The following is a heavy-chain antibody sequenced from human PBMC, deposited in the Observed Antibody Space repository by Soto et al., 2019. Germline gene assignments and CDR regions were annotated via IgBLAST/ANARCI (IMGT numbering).Heavy chain of an antibody. V-gene: IGHV4-34*01. J-gene: IGHJ6*03. CDR1: GGSFSGYY. D-gene: IGHD3-10*01. CDR2: INHSGST. Sequence: SETLSLTCAVYGGSFSGYYWSWIRQPPGKGLEWIGEINHSGSTNYNPSLKSRVTISVDTSKNQFSLKLSSVTAADTAVYYCARAERGTMVRGVSHRRYYYYYLDVWGKGTTVTVSS. CDR3: ARAERGTMVRGVSHRRYYYYYLDV.